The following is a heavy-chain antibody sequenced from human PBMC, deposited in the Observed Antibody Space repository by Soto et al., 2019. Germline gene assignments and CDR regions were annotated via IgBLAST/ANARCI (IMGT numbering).Heavy chain of an antibody. CDR3: ASEYDDFWSGYFFSPDY. CDR2: IWYDGSNK. V-gene: IGHV3-33*01. CDR1: GFTFSSYG. D-gene: IGHD3-3*01. Sequence: GGSLRLSCAASGFTFSSYGMHWVRQAPGKGLEWVAVIWYDGSNKYYADSVKGRFTISRDNSKNTLYLQMDSLRAEDTAVYYCASEYDDFWSGYFFSPDYWGQGTLVTVSS. J-gene: IGHJ4*02.